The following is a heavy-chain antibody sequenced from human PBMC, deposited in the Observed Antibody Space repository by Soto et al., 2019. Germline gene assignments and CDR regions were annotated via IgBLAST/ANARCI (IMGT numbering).Heavy chain of an antibody. CDR2: ITYDGNNK. CDR3: AKGVGSYYFDY. D-gene: IGHD1-26*01. V-gene: IGHV3-30-3*01. CDR1: GFTFSRYP. J-gene: IGHJ4*02. Sequence: QVQLVESGGGVVQPGRSLRLSCAASGFTFSRYPMYWARQAPGKGLEWVAVITYDGNNKYYADSVKGRFTISRDNAKNTLSLQMNNLRPEDTAVYYCAKGVGSYYFDYWGQGTLVTVSS.